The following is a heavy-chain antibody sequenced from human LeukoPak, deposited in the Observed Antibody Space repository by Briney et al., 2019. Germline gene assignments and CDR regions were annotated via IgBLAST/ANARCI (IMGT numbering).Heavy chain of an antibody. CDR1: GFTFSGSY. Sequence: GGSLRLSCAASGFTFSGSYMSWICQVPGKRLEWVSSISSGSTYIYNADSVQGRFTISRDNAKNSLFLLVNSLRAEDTAVYYCARDKNGVFDIWGQGTMVTASS. J-gene: IGHJ3*02. D-gene: IGHD3-3*01. CDR3: ARDKNGVFDI. CDR2: ISSGSTYI. V-gene: IGHV3-11*04.